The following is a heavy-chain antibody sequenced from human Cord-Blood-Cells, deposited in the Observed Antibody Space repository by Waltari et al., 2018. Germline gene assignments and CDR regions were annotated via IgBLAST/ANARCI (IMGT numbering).Heavy chain of an antibody. Sequence: QVQLQQWGAGLLKPSETLSLTCAVYGGSFSGYYWSWIRQPPGKGLEWIGEINHSGSTNGNPSLKSRVTISVDTSKNQFARKLSSVTAADTAVYYCARAPHLIVGATSGMDGWGQGTTVTVSS. J-gene: IGHJ6*02. CDR3: ARAPHLIVGATSGMDG. CDR1: GGSFSGYY. V-gene: IGHV4-34*01. CDR2: INHSGST. D-gene: IGHD1-26*01.